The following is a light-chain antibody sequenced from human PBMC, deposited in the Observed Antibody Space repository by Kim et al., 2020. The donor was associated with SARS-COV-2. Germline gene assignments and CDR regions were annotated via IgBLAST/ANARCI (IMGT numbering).Light chain of an antibody. J-gene: IGLJ2*01. CDR2: YDS. V-gene: IGLV3-21*04. CDR3: QVWDSSSDHVV. Sequence: SYELTQPPSVSVAPGKTARITCGGNNIGSKSVHWYQQKPGQAPVLVIYYDSDRPSGIPERFSDSNSGNTATLTISRVEAGDEADYYCQVWDSSSDHVVFGGGTKLTVL. CDR1: NIGSKS.